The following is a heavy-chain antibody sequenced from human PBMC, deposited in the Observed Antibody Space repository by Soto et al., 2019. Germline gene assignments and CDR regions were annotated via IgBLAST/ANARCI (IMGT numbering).Heavy chain of an antibody. CDR2: LYKSGST. D-gene: IGHD2-2*01. CDR3: AKKYCTSTSCNDAFDI. J-gene: IGHJ3*02. Sequence: ETLSLTCTVSGGSVSSSYWTWIRQPPGKGLEWIGYLYKSGSTNYNPSLKGRVTISVDTSKNQFSLRLSSVTAADTAVYYCAKKYCTSTSCNDAFDIWGQGTMVTVSS. V-gene: IGHV4-59*02. CDR1: GGSVSSSY.